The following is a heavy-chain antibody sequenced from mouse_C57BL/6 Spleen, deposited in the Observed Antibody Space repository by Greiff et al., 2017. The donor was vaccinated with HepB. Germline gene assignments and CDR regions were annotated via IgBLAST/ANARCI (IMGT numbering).Heavy chain of an antibody. CDR3: ARGLGLYYFDY. CDR1: GYSITSGYY. Sequence: VQLKQSGPGLVKPSQSLSLTCSVTGYSITSGYYWNWIRQFPGNKLEWMGYISYDGSNNYNPSLKNRISITRDTSKNQFFLKLNSVTTEDTATYYCARGLGLYYFDYWGQGTTLTVSS. J-gene: IGHJ2*01. CDR2: ISYDGSN. V-gene: IGHV3-6*01. D-gene: IGHD4-1*01.